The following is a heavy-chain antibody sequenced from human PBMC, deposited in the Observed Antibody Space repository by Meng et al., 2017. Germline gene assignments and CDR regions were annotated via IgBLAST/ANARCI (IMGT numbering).Heavy chain of an antibody. J-gene: IGHJ4*02. V-gene: IGHV4-30-4*01. D-gene: IGHD2-2*01. CDR1: GGSISSGDYY. CDR2: IYYSGST. CDR3: ARGGVVVPAAVFDY. Sequence: QVQLQESGPGLVKPSQTLSLTCTFSGGSISSGDYYWSWIRQPPGKGLEWIGYIYYSGSTYYNPSIKSRVTISVDTSKNQFSLKLSSVTAADTAVYYCARGGVVVPAAVFDYWGQGTLVTVSS.